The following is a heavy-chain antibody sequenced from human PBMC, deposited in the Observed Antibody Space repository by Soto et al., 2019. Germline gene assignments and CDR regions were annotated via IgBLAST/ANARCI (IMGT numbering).Heavy chain of an antibody. D-gene: IGHD6-6*01. CDR1: GYTFTSYY. J-gene: IGHJ5*02. V-gene: IGHV1-46*01. Sequence: ASVKVSCKASGYTFTSYYMHRVRQAPGQGFEWMGIINPSGGSTSYAQKFQGRVTMTRDTSTSTVYMELSSLRSEDTAVYYCATHTKYSSSSYWFDPWGQGTLVTVSS. CDR2: INPSGGST. CDR3: ATHTKYSSSSYWFDP.